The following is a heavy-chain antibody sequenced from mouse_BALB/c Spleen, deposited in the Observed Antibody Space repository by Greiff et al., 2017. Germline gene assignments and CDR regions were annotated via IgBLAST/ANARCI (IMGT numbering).Heavy chain of an antibody. Sequence: EVMLVESGGGLVQPGGSRKLSCAASGFTFSSFGMHWVRQAPEKGLEWVAYISSGSSTIYYADTVKGRFTISRDNPKNTLFLQMTSLRSEDTAMYYCARKGRYDGGGYAMDYWGQGTSVTVSS. J-gene: IGHJ4*01. CDR3: ARKGRYDGGGYAMDY. CDR1: GFTFSSFG. V-gene: IGHV5-17*02. CDR2: ISSGSSTI. D-gene: IGHD2-14*01.